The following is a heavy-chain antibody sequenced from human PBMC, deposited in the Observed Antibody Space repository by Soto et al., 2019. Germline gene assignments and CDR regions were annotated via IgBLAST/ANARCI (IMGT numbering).Heavy chain of an antibody. CDR1: GYTLTELS. Sequence: ASVKVSCKVSGYTLTELSMHWARQAPGKGLEWMGGFDPEDGETIYAQKFQGRVTMTEDTSTDTAYMELSSLRSEDTAVYYCATVRCSSISFYWRGAFDIWGQGTMVTVSS. V-gene: IGHV1-24*01. D-gene: IGHD2-2*01. CDR3: ATVRCSSISFYWRGAFDI. J-gene: IGHJ3*02. CDR2: FDPEDGET.